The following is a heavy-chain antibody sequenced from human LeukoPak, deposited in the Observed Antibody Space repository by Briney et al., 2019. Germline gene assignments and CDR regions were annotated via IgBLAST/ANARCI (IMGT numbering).Heavy chain of an antibody. CDR1: GFTFSNYG. Sequence: GALRLSCAASGFTFSNYGMNWVRQAPGKGLEWASYISSSYKTIYYADSVKGRFTISRDSAKNSLWLQMNSLRDEDTAVYYCARDYYGDHHFDYWGQGTLVTVSS. CDR3: ARDYYGDHHFDY. V-gene: IGHV3-48*02. CDR2: ISSSYKTI. J-gene: IGHJ4*02. D-gene: IGHD4-17*01.